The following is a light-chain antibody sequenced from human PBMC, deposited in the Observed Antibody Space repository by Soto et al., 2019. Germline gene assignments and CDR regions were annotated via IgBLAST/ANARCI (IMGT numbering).Light chain of an antibody. V-gene: IGKV3-15*01. Sequence: EIVMTQSPPTLSVSPGDTATLSCRASQSVGNDLAWYQLKPGQAPRLLISGAATRATGVPARFSGSGSRTEFSLTISSLQSEDSAVYYCQQYNIWSLYTFGQGTKLEVK. CDR1: QSVGND. J-gene: IGKJ2*01. CDR2: GAA. CDR3: QQYNIWSLYT.